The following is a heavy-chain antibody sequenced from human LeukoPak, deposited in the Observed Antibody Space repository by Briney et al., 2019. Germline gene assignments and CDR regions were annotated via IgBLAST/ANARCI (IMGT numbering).Heavy chain of an antibody. J-gene: IGHJ4*02. V-gene: IGHV3-7*01. CDR1: GFTFSSYW. D-gene: IGHD3/OR15-3a*01. CDR3: ARDGLGSAFDY. Sequence: GSLRPSCAASGFTFSSYWMTWVRQAPGKGLEWVANIKQDGSEEYYVDSVKGRFTISRDNAKNSLYLQMNSLRAEDTAVYYCARDGLGSAFDYWGQGTLVTVSS. CDR2: IKQDGSEE.